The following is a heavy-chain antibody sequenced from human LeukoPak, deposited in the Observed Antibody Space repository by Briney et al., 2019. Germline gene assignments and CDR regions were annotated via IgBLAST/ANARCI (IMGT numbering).Heavy chain of an antibody. Sequence: GGSLRLSCAASGFTFTDYAMTWVRQAPGKGLEWVSYISSSGSTIYYADSVKGRFTISRDNAKNSLYLQMNSLRAEDTAVYYCAELGITMIGGVWGKGTTVTISS. V-gene: IGHV3-48*03. CDR2: ISSSGSTI. D-gene: IGHD3-10*02. J-gene: IGHJ6*04. CDR3: AELGITMIGGV. CDR1: GFTFTDYA.